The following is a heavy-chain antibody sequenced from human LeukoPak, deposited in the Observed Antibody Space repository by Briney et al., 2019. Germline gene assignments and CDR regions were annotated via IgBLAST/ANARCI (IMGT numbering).Heavy chain of an antibody. D-gene: IGHD5-24*01. J-gene: IGHJ3*02. CDR3: AKGDEEMATISAFDI. CDR1: GFTFSNYA. Sequence: GGSLRLSCAASGFTFSNYAMGWVRQAPGKGLEWVSVISGSGGSTYYGDSVKGRFTISRDNPKNTLYLQMNSLRAEDTAVYYCAKGDEEMATISAFDIWGQGTMVTVSS. CDR2: ISGSGGST. V-gene: IGHV3-23*01.